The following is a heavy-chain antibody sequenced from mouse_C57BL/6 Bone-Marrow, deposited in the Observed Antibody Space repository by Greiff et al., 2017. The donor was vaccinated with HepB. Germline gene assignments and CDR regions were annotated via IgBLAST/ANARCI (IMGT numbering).Heavy chain of an antibody. V-gene: IGHV5-2*01. D-gene: IGHD2-2*01. Sequence: EVQRVESGGGLVQPGESLKLSCESNEYEFPSHDMSWVRKTPEKRLELVAAINRDGGSTYYPDTMERRFIITKDNTKKTLYLQMSSLRSEDTALYYCASLLCLRRPFAYWGQGTLVTVSA. CDR2: INRDGGST. CDR1: EYEFPSHD. J-gene: IGHJ3*01. CDR3: ASLLCLRRPFAY.